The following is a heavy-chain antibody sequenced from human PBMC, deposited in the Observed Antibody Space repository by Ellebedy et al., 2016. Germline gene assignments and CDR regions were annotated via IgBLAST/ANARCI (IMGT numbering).Heavy chain of an antibody. Sequence: GESLKISXAASGFTFSDYSMNWLRQAPGKGLEWISYIGSRSIGIYYADSVKGRFTISRDNAQNSLYLQMSSLRADDTAVYFGARDLVWERPETDYWGQGTLVTVSS. J-gene: IGHJ4*02. CDR2: IGSRSIGI. CDR3: ARDLVWERPETDY. CDR1: GFTFSDYS. V-gene: IGHV3-48*04. D-gene: IGHD1-26*01.